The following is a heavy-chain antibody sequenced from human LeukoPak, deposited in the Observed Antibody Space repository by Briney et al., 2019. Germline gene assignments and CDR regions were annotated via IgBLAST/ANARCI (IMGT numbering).Heavy chain of an antibody. J-gene: IGHJ4*02. CDR2: IKESGDIT. D-gene: IGHD2-15*01. Sequence: PGASLRLSCAASGFTFSSYSMCWVRQAPGKGPGWVSGIKESGDITYYADSVKGRFTISRDNSKNTLHLQMNSLRAEDTAKYYCAKYCSGATCSGYWGQGTLVTVSS. CDR3: AKYCSGATCSGY. CDR1: GFTFSSYS. V-gene: IGHV3-23*01.